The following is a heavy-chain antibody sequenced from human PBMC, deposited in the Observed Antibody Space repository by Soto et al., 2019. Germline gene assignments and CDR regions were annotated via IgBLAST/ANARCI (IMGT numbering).Heavy chain of an antibody. CDR2: IKQDGSEK. CDR3: ARRANDILTHYYYYYYMDV. J-gene: IGHJ6*03. Sequence: GESLKISCAASGFTFSSYWMSWVRQAPGKGLEWVANIKQDGSEKYYVDSVKGRFTISRDNAKNSLYLQMNSLRAEDTAVYYCARRANDILTHYYYYYYMDVWGKGTTVTVSS. CDR1: GFTFSSYW. V-gene: IGHV3-7*01. D-gene: IGHD3-9*01.